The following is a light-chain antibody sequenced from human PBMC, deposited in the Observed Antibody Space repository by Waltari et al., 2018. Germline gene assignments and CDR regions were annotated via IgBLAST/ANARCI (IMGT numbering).Light chain of an antibody. CDR3: GSYAGSKILL. CDR1: SSDVGIYDY. J-gene: IGLJ3*02. Sequence: QSALTQPPSASGSPGQSVTISCPGTSSDVGIYDYVSWYQQRPGKAPKLIIYAVTERPSGVPDRFSGSKSGNTASLTVFGLQTEDEGTYYCGSYAGSKILLFGGGTELTVL. CDR2: AVT. V-gene: IGLV2-8*01.